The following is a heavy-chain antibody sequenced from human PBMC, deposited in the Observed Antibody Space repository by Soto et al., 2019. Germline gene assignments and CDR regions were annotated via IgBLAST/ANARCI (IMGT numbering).Heavy chain of an antibody. CDR3: ARVGSSWYLGMDV. D-gene: IGHD6-13*01. Sequence: QVQLQESGPGLVKPSETLSLTCTVSGGSISSYYWSWIRQPPGKGLEWIGYNPAHKSRVTISVDTSKNQFSLKLSSVTAADTAVYYWARVGSSWYLGMDVWGHGTTVTVSS. V-gene: IGHV4-59*01. CDR1: GGSISSYY. J-gene: IGHJ6*02.